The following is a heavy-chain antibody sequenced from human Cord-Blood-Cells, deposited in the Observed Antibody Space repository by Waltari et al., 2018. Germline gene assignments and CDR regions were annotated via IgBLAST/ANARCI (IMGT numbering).Heavy chain of an antibody. J-gene: IGHJ2*01. D-gene: IGHD6-6*01. CDR3: ASGYHLVYWYFDL. CDR2: INHSGST. CDR1: GGSFSGYS. Sequence: QVQLQQWGAGLLKPSETLSLTCAVYGGSFSGYSWSWIRQPPGKGLEWIGEINHSGSTNYNPSLKSRVTISVDTSKNQFSLKLSSVTAADTAVYYCASGYHLVYWYFDLWGRGTLVTVSS. V-gene: IGHV4-34*01.